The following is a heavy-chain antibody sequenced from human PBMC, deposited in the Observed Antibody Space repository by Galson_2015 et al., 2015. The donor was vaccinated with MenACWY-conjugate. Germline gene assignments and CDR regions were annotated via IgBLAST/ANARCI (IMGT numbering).Heavy chain of an antibody. V-gene: IGHV3-23*01. CDR1: GFTFSSYT. Sequence: SLRLSCAASGFTFSSYTMSWVRQAPGKGLEWVSAISGSGGSTYYADSVKGRFTISRDNSKNTLYLQMNSLRAEDTAVYYCAKWSGSSGWRSKFDYWGQGTLVTVSS. D-gene: IGHD6-19*01. CDR2: ISGSGGST. J-gene: IGHJ4*02. CDR3: AKWSGSSGWRSKFDY.